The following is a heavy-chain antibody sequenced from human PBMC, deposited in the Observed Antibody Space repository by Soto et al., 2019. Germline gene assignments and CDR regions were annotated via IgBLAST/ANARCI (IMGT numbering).Heavy chain of an antibody. Sequence: SETLSLTCAVYGGSFSGYYWSWIRQPPGKGLEWIGSIYYSGSTYYNPSLKSRVTISVDTSKNQFSLKLSSVTAADTAVYYCARHLPDECSCCSCHPSYFAYRGQGSFVTVDS. CDR3: ARHLPDECSCCSCHPSYFAY. J-gene: IGHJ4*02. CDR2: IYYSGST. D-gene: IGHD2-15*01. CDR1: GGSFSGYY. V-gene: IGHV4-34*01.